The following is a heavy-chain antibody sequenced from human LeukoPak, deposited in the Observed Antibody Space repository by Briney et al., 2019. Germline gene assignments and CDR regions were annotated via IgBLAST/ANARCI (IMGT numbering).Heavy chain of an antibody. V-gene: IGHV4-59*08. D-gene: IGHD3-10*01. Sequence: SETLSLTCTVSGGSISSYYWSWIRQPPGKGLEWIGYIYYSGSTNYNPSLKSRVTISVDTSKNQFSLKLSSVTAADTAVYYCARVGSSLWFGELWGQGTMVTVSS. CDR3: ARVGSSLWFGEL. CDR2: IYYSGST. CDR1: GGSISSYY. J-gene: IGHJ3*01.